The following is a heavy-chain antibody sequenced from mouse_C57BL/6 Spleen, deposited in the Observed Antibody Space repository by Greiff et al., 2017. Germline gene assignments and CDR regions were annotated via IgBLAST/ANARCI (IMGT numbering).Heavy chain of an antibody. CDR2: IYPGDGDT. D-gene: IGHD4-1*01. CDR1: GYAFSSSW. Sequence: VKLQQSGPELVKPGASVKISCKASGYAFSSSWMNWVKQRPGKGLEWIGRIYPGDGDTNYNGKFKGKATLTADKSSSTAYMQLSSLTSEDSAVYFCAKLGHGYAMDYWGQGTSVTVSS. J-gene: IGHJ4*01. CDR3: AKLGHGYAMDY. V-gene: IGHV1-82*01.